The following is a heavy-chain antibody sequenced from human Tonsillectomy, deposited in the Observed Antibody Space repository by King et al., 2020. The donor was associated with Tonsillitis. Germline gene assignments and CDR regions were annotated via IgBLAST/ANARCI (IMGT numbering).Heavy chain of an antibody. CDR3: TRDFHTIFGVVRADF. Sequence: QLVQYGGGLVQPGRSLRLSCTASGFTFGDYAMSWFRQAPGKGLEWVSFIRSKAYGGTTEYAASVEGRFKISRDDSKSIGYLEMSSLKTEDTAVYYCTRDFHTIFGVVRADFWGQGTLVTVSS. J-gene: IGHJ4*02. D-gene: IGHD3-3*01. CDR1: GFTFGDYA. V-gene: IGHV3-49*03. CDR2: IRSKAYGGTT.